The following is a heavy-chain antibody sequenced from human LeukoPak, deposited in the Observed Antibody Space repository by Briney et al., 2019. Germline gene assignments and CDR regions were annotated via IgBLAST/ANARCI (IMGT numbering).Heavy chain of an antibody. CDR1: GFTFSSYA. CDR3: KSGGAAPGSFDY. V-gene: IGHV3-23*01. D-gene: IGHD1-1*01. CDR2: ISGSGGST. Sequence: GGSLRLSCAASGFTFSSYAMSWVRQAPGKGLEWVSAISGSGGSTSYADSVKGRFTISRHNAKNSLYLQLNSLRVEDTAVYYCKSGGAAPGSFDYWGQGTLVTVSP. J-gene: IGHJ4*02.